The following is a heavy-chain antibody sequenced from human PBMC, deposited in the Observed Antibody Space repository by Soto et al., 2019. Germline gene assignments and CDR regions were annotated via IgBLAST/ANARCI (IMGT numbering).Heavy chain of an antibody. J-gene: IGHJ3*02. CDR2: MNPNSGNT. CDR3: ARGPNLEYYDILTGYPAGSPFDI. CDR1: GYTFTSYD. D-gene: IGHD3-9*01. V-gene: IGHV1-8*01. Sequence: ASVKVSCKASGYTFTSYDINWVRQATGQGLEWMGWMNPNSGNTGYAQKFQGRVTMTRNTSISTAYMELSSLRSEDTAVYYCARGPNLEYYDILTGYPAGSPFDIWGQGTMVTVSS.